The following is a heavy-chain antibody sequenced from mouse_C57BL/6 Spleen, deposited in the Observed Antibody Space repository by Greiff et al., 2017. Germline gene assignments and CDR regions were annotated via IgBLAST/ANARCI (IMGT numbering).Heavy chain of an antibody. CDR3: TRRWVNDGYSYCFDY. D-gene: IGHD2-3*01. CDR2: IYPGNSDT. J-gene: IGHJ2*01. V-gene: IGHV1-5*01. Sequence: VQLKESGTVLARPGASVKMSCKTSGYTFTSYWMHWVKQRPGQGLEWIGAIYPGNSDTSYTQKFKGKAKLTAVTSASTAYMELSSLTNEDSAVYCCTRRWVNDGYSYCFDYWGQGTTLTGSS. CDR1: GYTFTSYW.